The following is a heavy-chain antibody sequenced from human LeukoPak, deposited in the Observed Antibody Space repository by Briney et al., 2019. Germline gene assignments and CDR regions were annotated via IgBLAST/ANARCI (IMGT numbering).Heavy chain of an antibody. D-gene: IGHD6-19*01. CDR2: INHSGST. CDR3: ASTVAGPYYYYYGMDV. Sequence: SETLSLTCAVYGGSFSGYYWSWIRQPPGNGLEWIGEINHSGSTNYNPSLKSRVTISVDTSKNQFSLKLSSVTAADTAVYYCASTVAGPYYYYYGMDVWGQGTTVTVSS. CDR1: GGSFSGYY. J-gene: IGHJ6*02. V-gene: IGHV4-34*01.